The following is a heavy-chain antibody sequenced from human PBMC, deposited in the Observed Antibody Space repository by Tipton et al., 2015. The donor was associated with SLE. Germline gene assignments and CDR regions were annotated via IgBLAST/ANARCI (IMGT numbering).Heavy chain of an antibody. CDR2: INHSGST. J-gene: IGHJ4*02. Sequence: LSLTCAVYGGSFSGYYWSWIRQPPGKGLEWIGEINHSGSTNYNPSLKSRVTISVDTSKNQFSLKLSSVTAADTAVYYCARREGIAAAGIIDWGQGTLVTVSS. CDR1: GGSFSGYY. V-gene: IGHV4-34*01. D-gene: IGHD6-13*01. CDR3: ARREGIAAAGIID.